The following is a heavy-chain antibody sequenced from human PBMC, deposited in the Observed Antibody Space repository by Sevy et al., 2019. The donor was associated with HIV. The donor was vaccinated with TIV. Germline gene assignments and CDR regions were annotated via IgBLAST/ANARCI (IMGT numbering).Heavy chain of an antibody. CDR2: INPNTGGT. V-gene: IGHV1-2*04. Sequence: ASVKVSCKASGYTFTGYYIHWVRQAPGQGLEWMGWINPNTGGTNFAQKFQGWVTMTSDTSITTAYMELSRLRSDDTAVYYCTRDRTYSSGWLGNYYYDMDVWGQGTTVTVSS. J-gene: IGHJ6*02. CDR1: GYTFTGYY. D-gene: IGHD6-19*01. CDR3: TRDRTYSSGWLGNYYYDMDV.